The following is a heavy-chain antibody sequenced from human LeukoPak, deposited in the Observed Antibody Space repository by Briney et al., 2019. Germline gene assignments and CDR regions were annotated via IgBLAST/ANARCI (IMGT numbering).Heavy chain of an antibody. CDR1: GYSFSNFW. CDR2: VYPGDSED. D-gene: IGHD6-13*01. CDR3: ARQQGEQQLVGNAFDI. V-gene: IGHV5-51*01. J-gene: IGHJ3*02. Sequence: GESLRISCKASGYSFSNFWIGWVRQLPGKGLEWMGLVYPGDSEDRISPSFQGQVTISADKSISTAYLQWSSLKASDAAIYYCARQQGEQQLVGNAFDIWGQGTMVTVSS.